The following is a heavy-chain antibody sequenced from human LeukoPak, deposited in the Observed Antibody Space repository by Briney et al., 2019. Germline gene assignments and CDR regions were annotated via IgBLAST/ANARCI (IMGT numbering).Heavy chain of an antibody. D-gene: IGHD6-13*01. CDR3: ARDSEFLDSQQLAN. Sequence: SVKVSCKASGGTFSSYAISWVRQAPGQGLEWMGGIIPIFGTANYAQKFQGRVTITADKSTSTAYMELSSLRSEDTAVYYCARDSEFLDSQQLANWGQGTLVTVSS. J-gene: IGHJ4*02. CDR2: IIPIFGTA. V-gene: IGHV1-69*06. CDR1: GGTFSSYA.